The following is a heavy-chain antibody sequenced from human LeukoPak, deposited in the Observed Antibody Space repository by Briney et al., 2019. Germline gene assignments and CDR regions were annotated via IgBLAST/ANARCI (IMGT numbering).Heavy chain of an antibody. CDR2: ISYDGNNR. CDR1: GFTFSSYG. J-gene: IGHJ4*02. Sequence: GGSLRLSCAASGFTFSSYGMHWVRQAPGKGLEWVAVISYDGNNRYSADSVKGRFTISRDNSKNTLYLQMNSLRTEDTAVYYCAKDQDIAAADYYFDYWGQGTLVTVSS. V-gene: IGHV3-30*18. D-gene: IGHD6-13*01. CDR3: AKDQDIAAADYYFDY.